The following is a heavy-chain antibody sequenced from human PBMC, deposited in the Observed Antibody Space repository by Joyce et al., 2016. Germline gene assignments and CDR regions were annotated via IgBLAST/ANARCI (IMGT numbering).Heavy chain of an antibody. V-gene: IGHV4-39*01. D-gene: IGHD5-24*01. CDR3: ARRRDGYLNWFDP. CDR2: VFYMGAA. Sequence: QVQLQESGPGLVKPSETLSLTCTVSGDSISTTNYFWGWLRQPPGKGLEYIGIVFYMGAAYYNPSLKGRVTISVDTSKNRFSLKLTSVTAADTAGYYCARRRDGYLNWFDPWGQGTLVTVSS. J-gene: IGHJ5*02. CDR1: GDSISTTNYF.